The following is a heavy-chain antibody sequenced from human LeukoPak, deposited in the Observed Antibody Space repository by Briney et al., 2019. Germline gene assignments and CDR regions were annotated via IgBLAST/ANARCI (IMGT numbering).Heavy chain of an antibody. CDR3: AKGTNFYGSGIYYNDAFDI. J-gene: IGHJ3*02. D-gene: IGHD3-10*01. CDR2: ISGSGGPT. CDR1: GFTFSSYA. V-gene: IGHV3-23*01. Sequence: GGSLRLSCAASGFTFSSYAMSWVRQAPGKGLKWVSGISGSGGPTYYADSVKGRFTISRDHSKNTLYLQMISLRAEDTAVYYCAKGTNFYGSGIYYNDAFDIWGQGTMVTVSS.